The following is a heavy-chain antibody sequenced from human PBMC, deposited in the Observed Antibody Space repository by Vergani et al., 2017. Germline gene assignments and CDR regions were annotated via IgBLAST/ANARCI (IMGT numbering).Heavy chain of an antibody. CDR2: IYWNDDK. J-gene: IGHJ5*02. CDR1: GFSLSTSGVG. CDR3: AHRRDIVVVPAAIVPWFDP. V-gene: IGHV2-5*01. D-gene: IGHD2-2*01. Sequence: QITLKESGPTLVKPTQTLTLTCTFSGFSLSTSGVGVGWIRQPPGKALEWLALIYWNDDKRYSPSLKSRLTITKDTSKNQVVLTMTNMDPVDTATYSCAHRRDIVVVPAAIVPWFDPWGQGTLVTVSS.